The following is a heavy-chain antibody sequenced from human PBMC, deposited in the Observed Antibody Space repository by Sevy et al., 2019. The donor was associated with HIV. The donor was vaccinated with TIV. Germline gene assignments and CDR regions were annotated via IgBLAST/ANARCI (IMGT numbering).Heavy chain of an antibody. CDR1: GGSISSGGYS. J-gene: IGHJ5*02. Sequence: TLSLTCAVSGGSISSGGYSWSWIRQPPGKGLEWIGYIYHSGSTYYNPSLKSRVTISVDRSKNQFSLKLSSVTAADTAVYYCARVRTPRLNWFDPWGQGTLVTVYS. D-gene: IGHD2-21*02. V-gene: IGHV4-30-2*01. CDR2: IYHSGST. CDR3: ARVRTPRLNWFDP.